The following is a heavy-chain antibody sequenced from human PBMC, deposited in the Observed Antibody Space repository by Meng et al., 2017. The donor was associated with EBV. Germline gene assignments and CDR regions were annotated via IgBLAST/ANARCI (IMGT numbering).Heavy chain of an antibody. V-gene: IGHV1-69*01. D-gene: IGHD3-10*01. CDR3: ASESGRGFTPDY. J-gene: IGHJ4*02. Sequence: QVQVQESGAAVKKPGSAVKVSCRASGGTFRSDAVSWVRQAPGQGLEWMGGLIPMSGAPHYAQKFQDRVTIIADESTSTHSMELNNLRFEDTAMYYCASESGRGFTPDYWGQGTLVTVSS. CDR2: LIPMSGAP. CDR1: GGTFRSDA.